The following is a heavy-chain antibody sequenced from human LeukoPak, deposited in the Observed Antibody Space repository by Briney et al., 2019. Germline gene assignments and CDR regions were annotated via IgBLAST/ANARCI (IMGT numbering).Heavy chain of an antibody. Sequence: PSGTLSLTCAVSGGSISSSTWWTWVRRPPGKGLEWIGEIYHSGTTNYNPSLQSRVTISLDKSKNQFSLKLSSVTAADTAVYYCARDGVTQLMEYIDYWGQGTLVTVSS. V-gene: IGHV4-4*02. CDR3: ARDGVTQLMEYIDY. D-gene: IGHD2-8*01. CDR1: GGSISSSTW. CDR2: IYHSGTT. J-gene: IGHJ4*02.